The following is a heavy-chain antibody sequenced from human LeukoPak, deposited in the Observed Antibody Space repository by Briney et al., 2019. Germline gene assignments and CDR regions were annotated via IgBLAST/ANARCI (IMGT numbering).Heavy chain of an antibody. V-gene: IGHV4-59*08. D-gene: IGHD6-13*01. CDR1: GGSISSYY. CDR3: ARGGAPYSSSWDNWFDP. J-gene: IGHJ5*02. CDR2: IYYTGST. Sequence: SETLSLTCSVPGGSISSYYWSWIRQPPGKGLEWIGYIYYTGSTNYNPSLKSRVTISLDTSKNQFSLKLSSVTAADTAVYYCARGGAPYSSSWDNWFDPWGQGTLVTVSS.